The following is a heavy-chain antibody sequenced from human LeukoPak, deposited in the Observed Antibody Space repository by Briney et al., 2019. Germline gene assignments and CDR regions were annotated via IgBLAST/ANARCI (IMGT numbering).Heavy chain of an antibody. J-gene: IGHJ4*02. Sequence: SETLSLTCAVYGGSFSGYYWSWIRLPPGKGLELIGYIYYSGTTNYNPSLKSRVTISVDSSKNQFSLKLSSVTAADTAMYYCARGRKYTNGYRVTELGSGYFDYWGQGILVTVSX. CDR1: GGSFSGYY. CDR2: IYYSGTT. D-gene: IGHD5-18*01. CDR3: ARGRKYTNGYRVTELGSGYFDY. V-gene: IGHV4-59*01.